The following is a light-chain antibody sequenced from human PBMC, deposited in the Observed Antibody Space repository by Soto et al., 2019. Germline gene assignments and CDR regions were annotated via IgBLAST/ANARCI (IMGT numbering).Light chain of an antibody. J-gene: IGLJ3*02. V-gene: IGLV4-69*01. CDR3: QTWGTGIQV. CDR1: SGHSSYA. CDR2: LNSDGSH. Sequence: QLVLTQSPSASAFLGASVKLTCTLSSGHSSYAIAWHQQQPEKGPRYLMKLNSDGSHSKGDGIPDRFSGSSSGAERYLTISSRQSEDEADYYCQTWGTGIQVFGGGTKLTVL.